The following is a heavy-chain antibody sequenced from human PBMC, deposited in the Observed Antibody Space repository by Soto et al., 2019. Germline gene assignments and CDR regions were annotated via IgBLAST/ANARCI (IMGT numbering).Heavy chain of an antibody. CDR3: ARAPTLYYYDSSGYYPDAFDI. Sequence: GASVKVSCKTSGGTFSSYAISWVRQAPGQGLEWMGGIIPIFGTANYAQKFQGRVTITADESTSTAYMELSSLRSEDTAVYYCARAPTLYYYDSSGYYPDAFDIWGQGTMVTVSS. CDR2: IIPIFGTA. J-gene: IGHJ3*02. CDR1: GGTFSSYA. D-gene: IGHD3-22*01. V-gene: IGHV1-69*13.